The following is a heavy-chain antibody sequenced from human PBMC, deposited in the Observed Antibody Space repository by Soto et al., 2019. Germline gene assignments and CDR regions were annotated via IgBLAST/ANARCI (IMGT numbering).Heavy chain of an antibody. CDR2: IIPIFGTT. V-gene: IGHV1-69*01. Sequence: VQLVQSGAEVKKPGSSVKVSCKASGVTFSNYPFSWVRQAPGQGLDWMGGIIPIFGTTDYGQRFQGRVTITADESTNTAYMELSSLRSEDTAVYYCARGLYCGGGCYSHFDYWGQGTLVTVSS. CDR3: ARGLYCGGGCYSHFDY. CDR1: GVTFSNYP. J-gene: IGHJ4*02. D-gene: IGHD2-21*02.